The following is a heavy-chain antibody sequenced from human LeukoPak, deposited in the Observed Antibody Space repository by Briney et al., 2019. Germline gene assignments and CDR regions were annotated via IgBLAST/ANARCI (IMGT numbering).Heavy chain of an antibody. CDR1: GFTFSSYG. J-gene: IGHJ6*02. Sequence: QSGGSLRLSCAASGFTFSSYGMHWVRQAPGKGLEWVSAISGTGGSTYYADSVKGRFTISRDNAKNSLYLQMNSLRAEDTAVYYCARDYLRLDYGDYGRSYGMDVWGQGTTVTVSS. D-gene: IGHD4-17*01. CDR2: ISGTGGST. CDR3: ARDYLRLDYGDYGRSYGMDV. V-gene: IGHV3-48*04.